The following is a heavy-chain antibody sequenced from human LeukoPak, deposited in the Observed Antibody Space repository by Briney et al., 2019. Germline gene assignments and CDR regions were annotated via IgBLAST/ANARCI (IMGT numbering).Heavy chain of an antibody. CDR1: GFTFSSYS. D-gene: IGHD3-10*01. CDR3: ARDSAMVRGVTDY. V-gene: IGHV3-48*04. J-gene: IGHJ4*02. CDR2: ISSSSSTI. Sequence: GGSLRLSCAASGFTFSSYSMNWVRQAPGKGLEWVSYISSSSSTIYYADSVKGRFTISRDNAKNSLYLQMNSLRAEDTAVYYCARDSAMVRGVTDYWGQGTLVTVSS.